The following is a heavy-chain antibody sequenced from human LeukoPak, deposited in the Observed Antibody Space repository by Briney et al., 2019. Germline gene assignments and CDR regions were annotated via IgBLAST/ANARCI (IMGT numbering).Heavy chain of an antibody. D-gene: IGHD2-15*01. J-gene: IGHJ4*02. CDR1: GYTFSSYY. V-gene: IGHV1-46*01. CDR2: INPSDDST. Sequence: AASVKVSCKASGYTFSSYYMHWVRQAPGQGLEWMGIINPSDDSTSYAQKLQGRLTVTRDKSTSTVSMEMSSLRSEDTAVYYCARDRPSRGLPYDYWGQGTLVTVSS. CDR3: ARDRPSRGLPYDY.